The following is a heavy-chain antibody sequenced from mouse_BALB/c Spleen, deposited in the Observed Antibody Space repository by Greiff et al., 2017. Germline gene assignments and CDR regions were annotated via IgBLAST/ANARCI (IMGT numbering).Heavy chain of an antibody. CDR3: AREDRYAAMDY. D-gene: IGHD2-14*01. Sequence: EVQVVESGGDLVKPGGSLKLSCAASGFTFSSYGMSWVRQTPDKRLEWVATISSGGSYTYYPDSVKGRFTISRDNAKNTLYLQMSSLKSEDTAMYYCAREDRYAAMDYWGQGTSVTVSS. V-gene: IGHV5-6*01. CDR1: GFTFSSYG. CDR2: ISSGGSYT. J-gene: IGHJ4*01.